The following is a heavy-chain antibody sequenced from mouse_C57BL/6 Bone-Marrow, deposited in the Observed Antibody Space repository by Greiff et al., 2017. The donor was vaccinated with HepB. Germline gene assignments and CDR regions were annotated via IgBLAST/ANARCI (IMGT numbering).Heavy chain of an antibody. D-gene: IGHD1-1*01. V-gene: IGHV2-2*01. J-gene: IGHJ4*01. CDR3: ARNYYYGSSYAMDY. CDR1: GFSFTSYG. Sequence: VQLQQSGPGLVQPSQSLSITCTVSGFSFTSYGVHWVRQSPGKGLEWLGVIWSGGSTDYNAAFISRLSISKDNSTSQVFFKMNSLQADDTAIYYCARNYYYGSSYAMDYWGQGTSVTVSS. CDR2: IWSGGST.